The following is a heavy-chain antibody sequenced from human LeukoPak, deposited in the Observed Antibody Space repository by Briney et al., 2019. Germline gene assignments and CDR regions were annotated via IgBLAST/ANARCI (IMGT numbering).Heavy chain of an antibody. CDR1: GGSFSGYY. D-gene: IGHD3-10*01. J-gene: IGHJ4*02. CDR2: INHSGST. V-gene: IGHV4-34*01. Sequence: PSETLSLTCAVYGGSFSGYYWSWTRQPPGKGLEWIGEINHSGSTNYNPSLKSRVTISVDTSKNQFSLKLSSVTAADTAVYYCASQNYYGSGRDYWGQGTLVTVSS. CDR3: ASQNYYGSGRDY.